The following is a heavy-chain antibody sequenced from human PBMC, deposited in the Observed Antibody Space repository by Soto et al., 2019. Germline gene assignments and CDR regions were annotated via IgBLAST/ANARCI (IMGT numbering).Heavy chain of an antibody. CDR1: GYTFTSDG. CDR2: ISAYNGNT. J-gene: IGHJ5*02. Sequence: ASVKVSCKASGYTFTSDGISWGRQAPGQGLEWMGWISAYNGNTNYAQKLQGRVTMTTDTSTSTAYMELRSLRPDDTAVYYCARVGAWWRRYFLRFDPWGQGTLDTVSS. V-gene: IGHV1-18*04. CDR3: ARVGAWWRRYFLRFDP. D-gene: IGHD1-26*01.